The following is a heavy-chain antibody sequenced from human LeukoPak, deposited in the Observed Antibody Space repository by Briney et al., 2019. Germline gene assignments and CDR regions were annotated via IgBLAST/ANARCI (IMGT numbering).Heavy chain of an antibody. CDR3: ARGVGYYDSSGTIDY. Sequence: GGSLRLSCAASGFTFNNYAMSWVRQAPGKGLEWVSAISGSGGTTYYADSVKGRFTISRDDSKNTLYLQMNSLRAEDTAVYYCARGVGYYDSSGTIDYWGQGTLVTVSS. CDR1: GFTFNNYA. J-gene: IGHJ4*02. V-gene: IGHV3-23*01. CDR2: ISGSGGTT. D-gene: IGHD3-22*01.